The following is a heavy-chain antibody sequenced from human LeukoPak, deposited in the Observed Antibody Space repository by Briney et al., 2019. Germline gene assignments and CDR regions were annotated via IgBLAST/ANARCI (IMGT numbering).Heavy chain of an antibody. Sequence: ASVKVSCXASGYTFTGYYMHWVRQAPGQGVEWMGRINPNSGGTNFAQKFQGRVTMTRDTSISTAYMELSRLRSDDTAVYYCARDHLYYYDSSGYYYDAFDIWGQGTMVTVSS. D-gene: IGHD3-22*01. CDR3: ARDHLYYYDSSGYYYDAFDI. V-gene: IGHV1-2*06. CDR1: GYTFTGYY. CDR2: INPNSGGT. J-gene: IGHJ3*02.